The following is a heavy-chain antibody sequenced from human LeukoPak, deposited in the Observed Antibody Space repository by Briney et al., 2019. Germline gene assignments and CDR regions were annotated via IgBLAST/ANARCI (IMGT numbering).Heavy chain of an antibody. CDR2: IYSGGST. Sequence: PGGSLRLSCAASGFTVSSNYMSWVRQAPGKGLEWVSVIYSGGSTYYADSVKGRFTISRDNSKNTLYLQMSSLRAEDTAVYYCARGRDGVVIIRQRYYYYGMDVWGQGTTVTVSS. CDR3: ARGRDGVVIIRQRYYYYGMDV. J-gene: IGHJ6*02. CDR1: GFTVSSNY. V-gene: IGHV3-53*01. D-gene: IGHD3-10*01.